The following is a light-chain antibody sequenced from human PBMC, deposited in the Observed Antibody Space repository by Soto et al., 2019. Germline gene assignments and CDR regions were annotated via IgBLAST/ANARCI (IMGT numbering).Light chain of an antibody. V-gene: IGKV1-39*01. CDR1: QSISTY. CDR2: GAY. CDR3: QQSFGAPRT. J-gene: IGKJ1*01. Sequence: DIQMTQSPSSLSASLGDRVTVTCRASQSISTYFNWFQQRPGKAPKLLIYGAYTLQYGVPSRFSGRGSETEFTLTISSLQPEDFATDYCQQSFGAPRTFGQGTMVDIK.